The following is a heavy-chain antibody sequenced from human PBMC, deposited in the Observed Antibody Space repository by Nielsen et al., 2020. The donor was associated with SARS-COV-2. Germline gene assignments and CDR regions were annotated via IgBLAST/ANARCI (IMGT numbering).Heavy chain of an antibody. D-gene: IGHD2-2*01. CDR2: ISSSSSTI. J-gene: IGHJ3*02. V-gene: IGHV3-48*01. CDR3: ARYLNTPVIAVVPAAMNAFDI. Sequence: WIRQPPGKGLEWVSYISSSSSTIYYADSVKGRFTISRDNAKNSLYLQMNSLRAEDTAVYYCARYLNTPVIAVVPAAMNAFDIWGQGTMVTVSS.